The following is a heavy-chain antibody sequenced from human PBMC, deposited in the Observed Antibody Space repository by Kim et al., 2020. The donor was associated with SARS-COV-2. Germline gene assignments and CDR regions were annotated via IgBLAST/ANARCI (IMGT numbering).Heavy chain of an antibody. CDR3: ARDGTTRNGGYYFDY. Sequence: KVQGRVTITRDAAGSTAYMELSSLRSEDTAVYYCARDGTTRNGGYYFDYWGQGALVTVSS. V-gene: IGHV1-3*01. D-gene: IGHD1-1*01. J-gene: IGHJ4*02.